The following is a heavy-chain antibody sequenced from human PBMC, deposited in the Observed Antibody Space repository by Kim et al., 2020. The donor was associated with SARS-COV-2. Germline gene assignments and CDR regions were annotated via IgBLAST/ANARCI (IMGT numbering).Heavy chain of an antibody. D-gene: IGHD3-22*01. Sequence: GGSLRLSCAASGFTFSSYAMSWVRQAPGKGLEWVSAISGSGGSTYYADSVKGRFTISRDNSKNTLYLQMNSLRAEDTAVYYCAKDLSLSGYYYGVYAFDIWGQGTMVTVSS. CDR1: GFTFSSYA. CDR3: AKDLSLSGYYYGVYAFDI. V-gene: IGHV3-23*01. J-gene: IGHJ3*02. CDR2: ISGSGGST.